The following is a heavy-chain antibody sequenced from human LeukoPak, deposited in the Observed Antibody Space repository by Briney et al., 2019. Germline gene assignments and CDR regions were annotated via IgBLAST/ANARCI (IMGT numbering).Heavy chain of an antibody. J-gene: IGHJ4*02. V-gene: IGHV4-39*01. D-gene: IGHD6-13*01. Sequence: SETLSLTCTVSGGSISSSSYYWGWIRQPPGKGLEWIGSIYYSGSTYYNPSLKSRVTISVDTSKNQFSLKLSSVTAADTAVYYCARGSSRGSYYFDYWGQGTLVTVSS. CDR3: ARGSSRGSYYFDY. CDR2: IYYSGST. CDR1: GGSISSSSYY.